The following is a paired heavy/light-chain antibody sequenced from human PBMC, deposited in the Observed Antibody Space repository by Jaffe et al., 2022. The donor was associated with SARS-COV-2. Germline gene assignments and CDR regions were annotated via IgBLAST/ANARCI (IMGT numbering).Light chain of an antibody. J-gene: IGKJ1*01. CDR3: QQYYSSSTFGQGPT. V-gene: IGKV4-1*01. CDR1: QSVLHNSNRKNY. Sequence: DIVMTQSPDSLAVSLGERATINCKSSQSVLHNSNRKNYIAWYQQRPGQPPNLLIYWASTRESGVPDRFSGSGSGTDFNLTIGSLQPEDVALYYCQQYYSSSTFGQGPTFGQGTKVQIK. CDR2: WAS.
Heavy chain of an antibody. D-gene: IGHD3-3*01. CDR2: INFGNGDT. CDR3: ARAMSKLLYLEWLFSY. V-gene: IGHV1-3*01. J-gene: IGHJ4*02. CDR1: GYTFTSYA. Sequence: VQLVQSGAEVKKPGASVKVSCKASGYTFTSYAMHWVRQAPGQRLEWMGRINFGNGDTEYSQKMQGRVNITRDTSASTAYMELSGLRSEDTAIYYCARAMSKLLYLEWLFSYWGQGTLVTVSS.